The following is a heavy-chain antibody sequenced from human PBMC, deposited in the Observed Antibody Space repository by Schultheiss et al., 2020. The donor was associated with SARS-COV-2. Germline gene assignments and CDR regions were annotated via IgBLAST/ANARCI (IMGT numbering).Heavy chain of an antibody. D-gene: IGHD5-18*01. CDR2: IWYDGSNK. J-gene: IGHJ4*02. V-gene: IGHV3-30*01. Sequence: GGSLRLSCAASGFTFTFCAMHWVRQAPGKGLEWVAVIWYDGSNKYYADSVKGRFTISRDNSKNSLYLQMNSLRAEDTAVYYCASGGVAGYSYGWGQGTLVTVSS. CDR3: ASGGVAGYSYG. CDR1: GFTFTFCA.